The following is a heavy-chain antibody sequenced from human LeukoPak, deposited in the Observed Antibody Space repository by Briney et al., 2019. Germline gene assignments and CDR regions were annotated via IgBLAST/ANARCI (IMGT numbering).Heavy chain of an antibody. D-gene: IGHD5-24*01. J-gene: IGHJ4*02. CDR2: IYYSGST. V-gene: IGHV4-39*02. CDR1: GGSVSSSTYY. Sequence: PSETLSLTCTVSGGSVSSSTYYWGWIRQPPGKGLEWVGNIYYSGSTYYNPSLKSRVTISVDTSKNQFSLKLSSVTAADTAVYYCARDGYNPIDYWGQGTLVTVSS. CDR3: ARDGYNPIDY.